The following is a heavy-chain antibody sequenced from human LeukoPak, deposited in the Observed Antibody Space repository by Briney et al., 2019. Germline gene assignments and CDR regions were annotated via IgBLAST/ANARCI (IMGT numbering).Heavy chain of an antibody. J-gene: IGHJ6*03. CDR2: IYYSGST. Sequence: PSETLSLTCTVSGGSISSSSYYWGWIRQPPGKGLEWIGSIYYSGSTYYNPSLKSRVTISVDTSKNQFSLKLSSVTAADTAVYYCARVLLLWFGESRPRNYYMDVWGKGTTVTVSS. V-gene: IGHV4-39*07. CDR3: ARVLLLWFGESRPRNYYMDV. D-gene: IGHD3-10*01. CDR1: GGSISSSSYY.